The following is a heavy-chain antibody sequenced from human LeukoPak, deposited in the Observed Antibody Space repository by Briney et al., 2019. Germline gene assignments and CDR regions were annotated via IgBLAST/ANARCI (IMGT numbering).Heavy chain of an antibody. V-gene: IGHV4-39*07. D-gene: IGHD6-13*01. J-gene: IGHJ4*02. CDR3: ARDRQQLVRGDYFDY. Sequence: PSETLSLTCTVSGGSIGSSSYYWGWIRQPPGKGLEWIGSIYYSGSTYYNPSLKSRVTISVDTSQNQFSLKLNSVTAADTAVYYCARDRQQLVRGDYFDYWGQGTLVTVSS. CDR2: IYYSGST. CDR1: GGSIGSSSYY.